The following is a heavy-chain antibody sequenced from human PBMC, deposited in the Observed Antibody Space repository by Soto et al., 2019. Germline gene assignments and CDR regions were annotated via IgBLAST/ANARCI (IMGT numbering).Heavy chain of an antibody. CDR3: ARGVAGTGFDL. Sequence: SQTLSLPCVISGDSVSSNTAGWNWIRSSPSRGLEWLGRTYYRSNWRHDYAVSVKSRITVNPDTSKNHFSLQLNSVTPDDTAVYYCARGVAGTGFDLWGQGTLVTASS. J-gene: IGHJ4*02. CDR1: GDSVSSNTAG. CDR2: TYYRSNWRH. D-gene: IGHD6-19*01. V-gene: IGHV6-1*01.